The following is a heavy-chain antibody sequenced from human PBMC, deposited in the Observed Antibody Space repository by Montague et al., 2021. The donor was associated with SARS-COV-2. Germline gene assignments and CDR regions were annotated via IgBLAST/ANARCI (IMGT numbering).Heavy chain of an antibody. D-gene: IGHD3-9*01. Sequence: SLSLSCAASGFTVSSYYMSWVRQAPGKGLEWVSVIYSGGSTTYADSVTGRFTISSDTSNNTLYLQMNSLRAADTAVYYCARDTDQYGILTGSFCGYYAFDIWGQGTMVTVSS. CDR2: IYSGGST. CDR3: ARDTDQYGILTGSFCGYYAFDI. CDR1: GFTVSSYY. V-gene: IGHV3-66*01. J-gene: IGHJ3*02.